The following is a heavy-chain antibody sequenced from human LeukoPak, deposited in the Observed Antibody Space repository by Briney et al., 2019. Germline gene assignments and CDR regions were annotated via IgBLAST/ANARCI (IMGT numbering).Heavy chain of an antibody. Sequence: SETLSLTCTVSGGSISNSSYYWGWIRQPPGKGLEWIGNVYYRGSAYYNPSLKSRVTISIDTSKNQFSLKLSSLTAADTAVYYCARGLLGQWLVPGYFDYWGQGTLVTVSS. J-gene: IGHJ4*02. CDR2: VYYRGSA. CDR3: ARGLLGQWLVPGYFDY. V-gene: IGHV4-39*07. D-gene: IGHD6-19*01. CDR1: GGSISNSSYY.